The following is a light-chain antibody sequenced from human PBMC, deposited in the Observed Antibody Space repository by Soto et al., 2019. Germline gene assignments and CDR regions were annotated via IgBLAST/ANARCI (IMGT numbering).Light chain of an antibody. Sequence: EIVMTQSPVTLSVSPGERATLSCRASQSVSSNLAWYQQKPGQAPRLLIYGPSTRATGIPARFSGSGSGTEFTLTISSLQSEDFAVYYCQQFDSWPGTFGQGTKVEIK. J-gene: IGKJ1*01. CDR2: GPS. CDR3: QQFDSWPGT. CDR1: QSVSSN. V-gene: IGKV3-15*01.